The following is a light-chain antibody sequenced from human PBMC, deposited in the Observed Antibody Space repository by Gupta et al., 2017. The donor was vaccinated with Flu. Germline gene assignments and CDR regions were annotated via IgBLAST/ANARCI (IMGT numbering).Light chain of an antibody. V-gene: IGKV1-5*03. CDR3: QQYNSYSWT. CDR1: QSISTW. Sequence: DIQMTQSPSTLSASVGDRVSITCRASQSISTWLAWYQQKPGKAPKLLIYKASSLESGAPLRFSGSGSGTEFTLTISNLQPDDFATYYCQQYNSYSWTFGQGTKVEIK. CDR2: KAS. J-gene: IGKJ1*01.